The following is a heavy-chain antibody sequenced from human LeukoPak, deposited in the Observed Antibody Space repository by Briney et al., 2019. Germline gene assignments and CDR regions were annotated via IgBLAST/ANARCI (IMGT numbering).Heavy chain of an antibody. CDR1: GGSISSGGYS. V-gene: IGHV4-31*03. J-gene: IGHJ4*02. Sequence: SQTLSLTCTVSGGSISSGGYSWSWIRQHPGKGLEWIGYIYYSGSTYYNPSLKSRVTISVDTSKNQFSLKLSSVTAADTAVYYCAGGNGLTDGERYYFDYWGQGTLVTVSS. CDR2: IYYSGST. CDR3: AGGNGLTDGERYYFDY. D-gene: IGHD1-14*01.